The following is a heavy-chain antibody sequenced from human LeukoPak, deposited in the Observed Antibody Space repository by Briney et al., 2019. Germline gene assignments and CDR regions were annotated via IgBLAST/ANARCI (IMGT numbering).Heavy chain of an antibody. V-gene: IGHV3-30*18. Sequence: GGSLRLSCAASGFTFSSYGMHWVRQAPGKGLEWVAVISYDGSNKYYADSVKGRFTISRDNSKNTLYLQMSGLRAEDTAVYYCAKDRTGSGSYFYWGQGTLVTVSS. CDR3: AKDRTGSGSYFY. D-gene: IGHD3-10*01. CDR2: ISYDGSNK. J-gene: IGHJ4*02. CDR1: GFTFSSYG.